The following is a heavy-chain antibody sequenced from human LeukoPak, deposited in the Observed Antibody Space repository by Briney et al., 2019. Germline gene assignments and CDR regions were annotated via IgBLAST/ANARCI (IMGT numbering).Heavy chain of an antibody. D-gene: IGHD3-10*01. CDR2: IIGRDGTS. CDR3: ATNRPGPGYYYYYMGV. CDR1: GFTFSSYA. V-gene: IGHV3-23*01. Sequence: PPGGSLRLSCAASGFTFSSYAMSWVRQAPGKGLEWVSAIIGRDGTSYYADSVKGRFTISRDISKNTLYLQMNSLRAEDTAVYYCATNRPGPGYYYYYMGVWGKGTTVTVSS. J-gene: IGHJ6*03.